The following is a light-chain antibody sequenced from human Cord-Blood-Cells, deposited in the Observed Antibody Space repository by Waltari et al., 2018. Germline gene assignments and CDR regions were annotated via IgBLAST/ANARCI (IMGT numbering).Light chain of an antibody. Sequence: QSALTQPPSASGSPGHSPPLPSTAPSTDVGCYNHVPWYQQHPGQAPKLMIYEVSKGPSGVPDRFSGSKSGNTASLTVSGLQAEDESDYYCSSYAGSNNYVFGTGTKVTVL. CDR1: STDVGCYNH. V-gene: IGLV2-8*01. CDR3: SSYAGSNNYV. J-gene: IGLJ1*01. CDR2: EVS.